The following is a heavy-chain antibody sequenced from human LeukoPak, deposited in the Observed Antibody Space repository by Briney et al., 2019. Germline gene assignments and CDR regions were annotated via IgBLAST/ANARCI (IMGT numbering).Heavy chain of an antibody. CDR3: ARSPYDSSGYPSDY. Sequence: PGGSLRLSCAASGFTFSSYSMNWVRQAPGKGLEWVSSISSSSSYIYYADSVKGRFTMSRDNAKNSLYLQMNSLRAEDTAVYYCARSPYDSSGYPSDYWGQGTLVTVSS. V-gene: IGHV3-21*01. D-gene: IGHD3-22*01. J-gene: IGHJ4*02. CDR2: ISSSSSYI. CDR1: GFTFSSYS.